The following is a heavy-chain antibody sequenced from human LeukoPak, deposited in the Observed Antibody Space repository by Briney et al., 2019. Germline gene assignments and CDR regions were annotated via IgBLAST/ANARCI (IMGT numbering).Heavy chain of an antibody. Sequence: GASVKVSCKASGYTLTSYYMHWVRQAPGQGLEWMGIINPSGGSTSYAQKFQGRVTMTRDTSTSTVYMELSSLRSEDTAVYYCARDCFTVTPSTADYYYGMDVWGQGTTVTVSS. CDR2: INPSGGST. CDR1: GYTLTSYY. J-gene: IGHJ6*02. D-gene: IGHD4-17*01. V-gene: IGHV1-46*01. CDR3: ARDCFTVTPSTADYYYGMDV.